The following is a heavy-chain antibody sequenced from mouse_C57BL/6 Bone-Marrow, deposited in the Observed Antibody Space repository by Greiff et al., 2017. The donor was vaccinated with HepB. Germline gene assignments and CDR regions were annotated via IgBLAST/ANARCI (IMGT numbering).Heavy chain of an antibody. J-gene: IGHJ4*01. Sequence: QVQLQQSGPGLVQPSQSLSITCTVSGFSLTSYGVHWVRQSPGKGLEWLGVIWSGGSTDYNAAFISRLSISKDNSKCQVFFKMNSLQADDTAIYYCARNHITTVVAPYAMDYWGQGTSVTVSS. V-gene: IGHV2-2*01. CDR3: ARNHITTVVAPYAMDY. CDR1: GFSLTSYG. D-gene: IGHD1-1*01. CDR2: IWSGGST.